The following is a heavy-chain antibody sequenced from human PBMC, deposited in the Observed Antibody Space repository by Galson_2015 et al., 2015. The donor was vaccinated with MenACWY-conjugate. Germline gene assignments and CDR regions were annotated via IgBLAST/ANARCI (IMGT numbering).Heavy chain of an antibody. V-gene: IGHV2-26*01. CDR3: AQILGSTTWFPSFIRGMDV. J-gene: IGHJ6*02. CDR2: IFSTDEK. D-gene: IGHD6-13*01. Sequence: PALVKPTQTLTLTCNVSGISLSDNRMGVSWIRQPPGKALEWLAHIFSTDEKSYTKSLRNRLTISRDTSKSQVVLIMPNVDPLDTGTYFCAQILGSTTWFPSFIRGMDVWGQGTTVTVSS. CDR1: GISLSDNRMG.